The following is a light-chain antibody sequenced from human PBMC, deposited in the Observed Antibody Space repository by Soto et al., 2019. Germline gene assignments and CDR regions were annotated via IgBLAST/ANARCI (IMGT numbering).Light chain of an antibody. CDR1: QSVSSSY. J-gene: IGKJ3*01. Sequence: EIVLTQSPGTLSLSPGERASLSCRASQSVSSSYLAWYQQKPGQAPRLLIYDASNRATGIPARFSGSGSGTDFTLTISRLEPEDFAVYYCQQYVSSPFTFGPGTKVDIK. CDR3: QQYVSSPFT. CDR2: DAS. V-gene: IGKV3-20*01.